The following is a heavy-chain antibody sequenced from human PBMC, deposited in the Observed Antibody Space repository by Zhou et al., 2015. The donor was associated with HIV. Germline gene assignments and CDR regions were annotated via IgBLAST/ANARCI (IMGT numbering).Heavy chain of an antibody. Sequence: QVQLVQSGAEVKKPGASVKVSCKASGYTFTSYDINWVRQATGQGLEWMGWMNPNSGNTGYAQKFQGRVTMTRNTSKSTAYMELSSLRSEDTAVYYCARVGAPYYYGSGSYYYGMDVWGHGTTVTVSS. CDR3: ARVGAPYYYGSGSYYYGMDV. D-gene: IGHD3-10*01. CDR1: GYTFTSYD. J-gene: IGHJ6*02. V-gene: IGHV1-8*01. CDR2: MNPNSGNT.